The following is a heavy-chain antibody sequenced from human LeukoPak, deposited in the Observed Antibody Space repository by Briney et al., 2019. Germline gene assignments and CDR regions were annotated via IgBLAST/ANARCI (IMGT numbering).Heavy chain of an antibody. D-gene: IGHD5-12*01. Sequence: GASVKVSCKASGYTFTGYYMHWVRRAPGPGLEWMGWINPNSGGTNYAQKFQGRVTMTRDTSISTAYMELSGLSSDDTAVYYCARAGSGYDYFRSHFDYWGQGTLVTVSS. CDR2: INPNSGGT. J-gene: IGHJ4*02. V-gene: IGHV1-2*02. CDR1: GYTFTGYY. CDR3: ARAGSGYDYFRSHFDY.